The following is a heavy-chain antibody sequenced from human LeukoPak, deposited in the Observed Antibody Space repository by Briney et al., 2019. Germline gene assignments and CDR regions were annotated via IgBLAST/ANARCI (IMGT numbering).Heavy chain of an antibody. Sequence: PSETLSLTCTVSGYSISSGYCWGWIRQSPGKGLEWIGSIYHSGSTYYNPSLKSRVTISVDTSKNQFSLRLSSVTAADTAVYYCARNNWNYKQEDNWFDPWGQGTLVTVSS. J-gene: IGHJ5*02. CDR3: ARNNWNYKQEDNWFDP. CDR1: GYSISSGYC. CDR2: IYHSGST. D-gene: IGHD1-7*01. V-gene: IGHV4-38-2*02.